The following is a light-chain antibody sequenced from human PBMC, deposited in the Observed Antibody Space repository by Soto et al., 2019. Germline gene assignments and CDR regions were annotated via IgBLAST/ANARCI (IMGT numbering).Light chain of an antibody. CDR1: QGISSY. J-gene: IGKJ2*01. Sequence: AIRMTQSPSSLSASTGDRVTITCRASQGISSYLAWYQQKPGKAPKLLLYAASTLKSGVPSRFSGSGSGTDFTLTIRCLQSEDFATYYCQQYYSYPPMYTFGQGTKLEIK. CDR3: QQYYSYPPMYT. V-gene: IGKV1-8*01. CDR2: AAS.